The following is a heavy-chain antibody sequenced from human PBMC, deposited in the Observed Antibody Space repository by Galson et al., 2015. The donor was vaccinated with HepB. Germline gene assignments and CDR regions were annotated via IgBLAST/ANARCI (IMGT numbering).Heavy chain of an antibody. V-gene: IGHV4-4*07. CDR2: IYTSGST. CDR3: ASTRHDYGDYGAWNYFDY. D-gene: IGHD4-17*01. J-gene: IGHJ4*02. Sequence: ETLSLTCTVSGGSISSFYWSWIRQPAGKGLEWFGRIYTSGSTNYNPYLKSRVTMSVDTSKNQFSLKLSSVTAADTAVYYCASTRHDYGDYGAWNYFDYWGQGTLVTVSS. CDR1: GGSISSFY.